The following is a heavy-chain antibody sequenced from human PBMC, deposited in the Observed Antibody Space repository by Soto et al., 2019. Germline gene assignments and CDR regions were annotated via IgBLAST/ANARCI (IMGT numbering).Heavy chain of an antibody. V-gene: IGHV4-39*01. CDR1: GGSISSSSYY. Sequence: QLQLQESGPGLVKPSETLSLTCTVSGGSISSSSYYWGWIRQPPGKGLEWIGSIYYSGSTYYNPSLKSRVTISVDTSKNQFSLKLSSVTAADTAVYYCARRTRLGYSPGRAVAAPRTYNWFDPWGQGTLVTVSP. J-gene: IGHJ5*02. CDR3: ARRTRLGYSPGRAVAAPRTYNWFDP. D-gene: IGHD2-15*01. CDR2: IYYSGST.